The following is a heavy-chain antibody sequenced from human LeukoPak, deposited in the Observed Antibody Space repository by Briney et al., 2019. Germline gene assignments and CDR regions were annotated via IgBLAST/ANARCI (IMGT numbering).Heavy chain of an antibody. CDR2: ISYEGSNK. J-gene: IGHJ4*02. CDR3: ARVLRESAHFDY. CDR1: GFTFSSYA. Sequence: GGSLRLSCAASGFTFSSYAMYWVRQAPGKGLEWVAVISYEGSNKYYADSVKGRFTISRDNSKNTLYLQMNSLRAEDTAVYYCARVLRESAHFDYWGQGTLVTVSS. V-gene: IGHV3-30*04.